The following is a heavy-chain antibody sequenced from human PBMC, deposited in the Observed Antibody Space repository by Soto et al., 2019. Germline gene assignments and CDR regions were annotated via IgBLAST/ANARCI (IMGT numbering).Heavy chain of an antibody. CDR3: ASSSTIAARRLWYFDL. D-gene: IGHD6-6*01. CDR1: GFTFSSYA. J-gene: IGHJ2*01. V-gene: IGHV3-30-3*01. Sequence: QVQLVESGGGVVQHGRSLRLSCAASGFTFSSYAIHWVRQAPGKGLEWVAVISYDGSNKYYADSVKGRFTISRDNSKNTLYLQMNSLRAEDTAVYYCASSSTIAARRLWYFDLWGRGTLVTVSS. CDR2: ISYDGSNK.